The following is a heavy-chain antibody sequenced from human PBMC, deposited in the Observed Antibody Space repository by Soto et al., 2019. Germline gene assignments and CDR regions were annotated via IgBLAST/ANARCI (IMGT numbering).Heavy chain of an antibody. D-gene: IGHD1-26*01. CDR1: GFTFSSYG. V-gene: IGHV3-30*03. J-gene: IGHJ4*02. Sequence: GGSLRLSCAASGFTFSSYGMHWVRQTPGKGLEWVAVISYDGSNKYYADSVKGRFTISRDNSKNTLYLQMNSLRAEDTAVYYCASGSPQSFDYWGQGTLVTVSS. CDR3: ASGSPQSFDY. CDR2: ISYDGSNK.